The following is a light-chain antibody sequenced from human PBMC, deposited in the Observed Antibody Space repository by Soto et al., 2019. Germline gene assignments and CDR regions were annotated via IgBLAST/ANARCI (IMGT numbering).Light chain of an antibody. CDR3: QQYYTNSQAS. V-gene: IGKV1-5*03. CDR2: KAS. J-gene: IGKJ1*01. Sequence: DVQMTQSPSTLSASVGDRVTITCRASQNIDNWLAWYQQKLGKAPKLLIYKASSLETGVPSRFSGSGSGTEFRLTISNLEPDDFATYHCQQYYTNSQASFGQGTKVEIK. CDR1: QNIDNW.